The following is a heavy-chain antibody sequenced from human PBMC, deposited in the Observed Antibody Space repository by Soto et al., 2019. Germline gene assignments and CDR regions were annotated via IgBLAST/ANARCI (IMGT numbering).Heavy chain of an antibody. D-gene: IGHD3-22*01. J-gene: IGHJ3*02. Sequence: PSETLSLTCAVSGGSISSSNWWSWVRQPPGKGLEWSGEIYHSGSTNYNPSLKSRVTISVDKSKNQFSLKLSSVTAADTDVYYCAREMGDSCGYYSEEDAFDIWGQGTMVTVSS. V-gene: IGHV4-4*02. CDR1: GGSISSSNW. CDR2: IYHSGST. CDR3: AREMGDSCGYYSEEDAFDI.